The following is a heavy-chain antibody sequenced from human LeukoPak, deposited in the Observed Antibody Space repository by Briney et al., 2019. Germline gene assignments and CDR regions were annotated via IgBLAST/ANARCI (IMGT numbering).Heavy chain of an antibody. CDR2: ISGSGGST. CDR3: AKKTYYYDSSGPTTFDY. Sequence: GGSLRLSCAASGFTFSSYAMSWVRQAPGKGLEWVSAISGSGGSTYYADSVKGRFTISRDNSKNTLYLQMNSLRAEDTAVYYCAKKTYYYDSSGPTTFDYWGQGTLVTVSS. D-gene: IGHD3-22*01. CDR1: GFTFSSYA. J-gene: IGHJ4*02. V-gene: IGHV3-23*01.